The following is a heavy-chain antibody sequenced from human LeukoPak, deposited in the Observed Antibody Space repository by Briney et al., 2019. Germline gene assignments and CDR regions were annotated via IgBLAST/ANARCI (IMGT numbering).Heavy chain of an antibody. CDR2: ISYDGSKK. D-gene: IGHD6-19*01. CDR1: GFTFSSYG. Sequence: PGGSLRLSCAASGFTFSSYGMHWVRQAPGKGLEWVAVISYDGSKKYYADSVKGRFTISRDNSKNTLYLQMNSLRAEDTAVYYCAKDLRAKCMAMAGVCSFFDYWGQGTLVTVSS. J-gene: IGHJ4*02. V-gene: IGHV3-30*18. CDR3: AKDLRAKCMAMAGVCSFFDY.